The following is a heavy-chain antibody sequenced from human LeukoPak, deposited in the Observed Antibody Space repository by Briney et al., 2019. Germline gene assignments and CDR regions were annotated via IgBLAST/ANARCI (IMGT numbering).Heavy chain of an antibody. J-gene: IGHJ5*02. V-gene: IGHV4-34*01. Sequence: SETLSLTCAVYGGSFSGYYWSWIRQPPGKGLEWIGEINHSGSTNYNPSLESRVTISVDTSKNQFSLKLSSVTAADTAVYYCARALGVIAPTSWGQGTLVTVSS. CDR2: INHSGST. CDR1: GGSFSGYY. D-gene: IGHD2-21*01. CDR3: ARALGVIAPTS.